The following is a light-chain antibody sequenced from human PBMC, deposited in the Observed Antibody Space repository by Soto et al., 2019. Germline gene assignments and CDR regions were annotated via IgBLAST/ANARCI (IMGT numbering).Light chain of an antibody. Sequence: QTVVTQEPSLTVSPGGTVTLTCASSTGAVTSGYYPNWFQQKPGQLPRSLIYDTSNKHSWTPARFSGSLLGGKAALTLSGVQPEDVADYYCLLYYGGAQVFGGGTKLTVL. CDR2: DTS. V-gene: IGLV7-43*01. CDR3: LLYYGGAQV. CDR1: TGAVTSGYY. J-gene: IGLJ2*01.